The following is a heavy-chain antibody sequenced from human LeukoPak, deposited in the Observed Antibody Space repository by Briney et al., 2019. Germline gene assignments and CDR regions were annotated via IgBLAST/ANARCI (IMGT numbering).Heavy chain of an antibody. CDR3: ARVRVAATPARYFDY. CDR2: INPNSGGT. D-gene: IGHD2-15*01. V-gene: IGHV1-2*02. CDR1: GYTFTGYY. Sequence: ASVKVSCKASGYTFTGYYMHWVRQAPGQGLEWIGWINPNSGGTNYAQKFQGRVTMTRDTSISTAYMELSRLRSDDTAVYYCARVRVAATPARYFDYWGQGTLVTVSS. J-gene: IGHJ4*02.